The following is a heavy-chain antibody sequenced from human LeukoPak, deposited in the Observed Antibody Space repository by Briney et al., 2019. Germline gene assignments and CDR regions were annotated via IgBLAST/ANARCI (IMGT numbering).Heavy chain of an antibody. CDR3: ARGPSGGNAFGY. V-gene: IGHV1-69*01. D-gene: IGHD4-23*01. CDR1: GGTFSSYA. J-gene: IGHJ4*02. Sequence: EASVKVSCKASGGTFSSYAISWVRQAPGQGLEWMGGIIPIFGTANYAQKFQGRVTITADESTSTAYMELSSLRAEDTAVYYCARGPSGGNAFGYWGQGTLVTVSS. CDR2: IIPIFGTA.